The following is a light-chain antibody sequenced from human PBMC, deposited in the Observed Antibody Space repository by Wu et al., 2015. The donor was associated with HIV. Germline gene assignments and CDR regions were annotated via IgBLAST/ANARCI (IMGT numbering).Light chain of an antibody. J-gene: IGKJ4*01. CDR3: QLYGSSSLT. Sequence: EIVLTQSPDTLSLSPGERATLSCRASQSVTNNYFAWFQQKPGQAPRLLIYSASSRATGIPDRFSGSGSGTDFTLTITRLEPEDFAVYYCQLYGSSSLTFGGGTEVEIK. V-gene: IGKV3-20*01. CDR2: SAS. CDR1: QSVTNNY.